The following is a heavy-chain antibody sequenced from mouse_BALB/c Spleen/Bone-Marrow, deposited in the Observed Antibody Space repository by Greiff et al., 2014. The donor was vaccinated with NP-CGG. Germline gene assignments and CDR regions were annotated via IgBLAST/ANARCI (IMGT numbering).Heavy chain of an antibody. CDR1: GFNIKDTY. V-gene: IGHV14-3*02. CDR2: IDPANGNT. D-gene: IGHD2-4*01. CDR3: VNYDFGDCVDS. J-gene: IGHJ2*01. Sequence: EVQLQQSGAELVKPGASVKLSCTASGFNIKDTYMHWVKQRPEQGLEWIGRIDPANGNTKYDPKFQGKATIPADHSSNPAYLQLSSLMLEDTAVYYFVNYDFGDCVDSWGKGTTRTVSA.